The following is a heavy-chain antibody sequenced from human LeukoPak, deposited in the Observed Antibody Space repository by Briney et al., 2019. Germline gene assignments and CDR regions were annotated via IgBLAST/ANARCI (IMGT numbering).Heavy chain of an antibody. J-gene: IGHJ5*02. CDR2: ISYDGSNK. CDR1: GFIFSGYW. V-gene: IGHV3-30*03. CDR3: ARDSHRGWFDP. Sequence: TGGSLRLSCAASGFIFSGYWMTWVRQAPGKGLEWVAVISYDGSNKYYADSVKGRFTISRDNAKNSLYLQMNSLRAEDTAVYYCARDSHRGWFDPWGQGTLVTVSS.